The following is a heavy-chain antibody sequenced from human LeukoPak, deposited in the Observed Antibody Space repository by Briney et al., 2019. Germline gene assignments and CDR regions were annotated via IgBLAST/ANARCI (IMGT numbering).Heavy chain of an antibody. Sequence: EASVKVSCKASGGTFSSYAISWVRQAPGQGLEWMGGIIPIFGTANYAQKFQGRVTITADESTSTAYMELSSLRSEDTAVYYCARVGGRRYYYDSSAQFDYWGQGTLVTVSS. CDR1: GGTFSSYA. V-gene: IGHV1-69*13. J-gene: IGHJ4*02. D-gene: IGHD3-22*01. CDR2: IIPIFGTA. CDR3: ARVGGRRYYYDSSAQFDY.